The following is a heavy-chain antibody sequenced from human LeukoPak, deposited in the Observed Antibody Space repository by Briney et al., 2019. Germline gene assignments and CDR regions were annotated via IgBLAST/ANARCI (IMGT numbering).Heavy chain of an antibody. CDR3: ARDRGTYYGSGSYSPLDY. V-gene: IGHV3-20*01. D-gene: IGHD3-10*01. J-gene: IGHJ4*02. Sequence: GGSLRLSCAASGFTFDDYGMSWVRQAPGKGLEWVSGINWNGGSTGYADSVKGRFTISRDNAKNSLYLQMNSLRAEDTALYHCARDRGTYYGSGSYSPLDYWGQGTLVTVS. CDR2: INWNGGST. CDR1: GFTFDDYG.